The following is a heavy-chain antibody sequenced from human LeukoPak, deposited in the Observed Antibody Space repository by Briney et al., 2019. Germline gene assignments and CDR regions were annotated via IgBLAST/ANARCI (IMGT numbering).Heavy chain of an antibody. Sequence: PGGSLRLSCVASGFTFSSYGLHWVRQAPGKGLEWVAFIRYDGRTTYYAESVKGRFNISRDNSKNTLYLQVNSLRGEDTAMYYCAKDDPFSSPDYWGQGALVTVSS. CDR2: IRYDGRTT. CDR1: GFTFSSYG. V-gene: IGHV3-30*02. D-gene: IGHD6-13*01. J-gene: IGHJ4*02. CDR3: AKDDPFSSPDY.